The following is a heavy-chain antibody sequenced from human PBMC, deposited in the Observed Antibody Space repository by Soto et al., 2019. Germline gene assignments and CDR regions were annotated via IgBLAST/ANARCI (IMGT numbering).Heavy chain of an antibody. CDR2: IYYSGST. J-gene: IGHJ6*02. CDR1: GGSISSGGYY. V-gene: IGHV4-31*03. CDR3: AREDPNHYDILTGYTPIGMDV. D-gene: IGHD3-9*01. Sequence: PSETLSLTCTVSGGSISSGGYYWSWIRQHPGKGLEWIGYIYYSGSTYYNPSLKSRVTISVDTSKNQFFLNLSSVTAADTAVYYCAREDPNHYDILTGYTPIGMDVWGQGTTVTVS.